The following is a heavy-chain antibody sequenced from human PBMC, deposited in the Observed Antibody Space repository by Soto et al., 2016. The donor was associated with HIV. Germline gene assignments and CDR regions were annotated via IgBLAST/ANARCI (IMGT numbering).Heavy chain of an antibody. V-gene: IGHV3-73*01. Sequence: EVQLVESGGGVVQPGGSLKLFCEASGFTFSASAIHWVRQASGKGLEWLGRIRSKANNYATSYAVSLKGRFTVSRDESKNMACLEMKDLKTEDTAVYYCARVGVAWFDSWGQGTLVTVSS. CDR3: ARVGVAWFDS. D-gene: IGHD2-15*01. J-gene: IGHJ5*01. CDR1: GFTFSASA. CDR2: IRSKANNYAT.